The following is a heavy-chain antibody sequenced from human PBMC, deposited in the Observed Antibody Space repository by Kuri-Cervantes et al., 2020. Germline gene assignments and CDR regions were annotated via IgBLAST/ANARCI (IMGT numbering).Heavy chain of an antibody. CDR1: GGSFSGYY. Sequence: SETLSLTCAVYGGSFSGYYWSWIRQPPGKGPEWIGEINHSGSTNYNPSLKSRVTISVDTSKNQFSLKLSSVTAADTAVYYCARGSLRVLSYYVIHYYGMDVWGQGTTVTVSS. CDR2: INHSGST. V-gene: IGHV4-34*01. D-gene: IGHD3-10*02. J-gene: IGHJ6*02. CDR3: ARGSLRVLSYYVIHYYGMDV.